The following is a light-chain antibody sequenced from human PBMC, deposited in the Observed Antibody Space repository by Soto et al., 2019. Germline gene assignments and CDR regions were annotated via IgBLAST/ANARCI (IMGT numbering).Light chain of an antibody. Sequence: QSALTQPRSVSVSPGQSVTISCTGTSNDVGGYDYVSWYQQYPGKAPTYILYDITKRPSGGPDRISGSKSSNTASLTISGLQADDEADYCCCSYAGNYTCFGGGTKVTVL. V-gene: IGLV2-11*01. CDR3: CSYAGNYTC. CDR1: SNDVGGYDY. CDR2: DIT. J-gene: IGLJ2*01.